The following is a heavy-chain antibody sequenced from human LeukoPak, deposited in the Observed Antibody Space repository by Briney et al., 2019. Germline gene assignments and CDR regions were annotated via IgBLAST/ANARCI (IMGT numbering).Heavy chain of an antibody. J-gene: IGHJ6*03. CDR2: IYHSGST. CDR1: GYSISSGYY. Sequence: PSETLSLTCTVSGYSISSGYYWGWIRQPPGKGLEWIGSIYHSGSTYYNPSLKSRVTISVDTSKNQFSLKLSSVTAADTAVYYCARVNSSGWYEYYYYYYYMDVWGKGTTVTVSS. CDR3: ARVNSSGWYEYYYYYYYMDV. V-gene: IGHV4-38-2*02. D-gene: IGHD6-19*01.